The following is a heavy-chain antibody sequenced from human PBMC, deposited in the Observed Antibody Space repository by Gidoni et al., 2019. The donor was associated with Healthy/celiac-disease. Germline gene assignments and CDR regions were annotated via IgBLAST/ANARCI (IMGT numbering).Heavy chain of an antibody. V-gene: IGHV3-15*01. CDR1: GFPFSNAW. CDR2: IKSKTDGGTT. Sequence: EVQLVESGGGLVKPGGSLRLSCAASGFPFSNAWMSWVRQAPGKGLEWVGRIKSKTDGGTTDYAAPVKGRFTISRDDSKNTLYLQMNSLKTGDTAVYYCTTGGWFGELFGYWGQGTLVTVSS. CDR3: TTGGWFGELFGY. D-gene: IGHD3-10*01. J-gene: IGHJ4*02.